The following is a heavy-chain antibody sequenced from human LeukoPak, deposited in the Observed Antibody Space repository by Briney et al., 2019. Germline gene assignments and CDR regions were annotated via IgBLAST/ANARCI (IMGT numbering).Heavy chain of an antibody. J-gene: IGHJ6*02. V-gene: IGHV3-48*01. CDR1: GFTFSSHS. CDR3: ARGLGWFGEPDYYYYYGMDV. CDR2: ISSSSSTI. Sequence: GGSLRLSCAASGFTFSSHSMNWVRQAPGKGLEWVSYISSSSSTIYYADSVKGRFTISRDNAKNSLYLQMNSLRAEDTAVYYCARGLGWFGEPDYYYYYGMDVWGQGTTVTVSS. D-gene: IGHD3-10*01.